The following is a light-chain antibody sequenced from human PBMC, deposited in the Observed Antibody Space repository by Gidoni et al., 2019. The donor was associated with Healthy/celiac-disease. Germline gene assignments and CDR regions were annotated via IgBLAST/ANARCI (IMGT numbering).Light chain of an antibody. CDR3: QQYYSTPFT. CDR1: QSVLYSSNNKNY. Sequence: DIVMNQSPDSLAVSLGKSATINCKSSQSVLYSSNNKNYLVWYQQKPGQPPKLLIYWASTRESGVPDRFSGSGSGTDFTLTISSLQAEDVAVYYCQQYYSTPFTFGQGTKLEIK. J-gene: IGKJ2*01. CDR2: WAS. V-gene: IGKV4-1*01.